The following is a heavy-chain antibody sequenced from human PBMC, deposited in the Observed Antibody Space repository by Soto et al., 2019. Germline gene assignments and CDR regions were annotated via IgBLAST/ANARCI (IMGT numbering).Heavy chain of an antibody. D-gene: IGHD2-15*01. V-gene: IGHV3-30*03. CDR3: AMVVECSGGSCPTSDY. CDR1: GFTFSSYG. J-gene: IGHJ4*02. Sequence: GGSLRLSCAASGFTFSSYGMHWVRQAPGKGLEWVAVISYDGSNKYYADSVKGRFTISRDNSKNTLYLQMNSLRAEDTAVYYCAMVVECSGGSCPTSDYWGQGTLVTVSS. CDR2: ISYDGSNK.